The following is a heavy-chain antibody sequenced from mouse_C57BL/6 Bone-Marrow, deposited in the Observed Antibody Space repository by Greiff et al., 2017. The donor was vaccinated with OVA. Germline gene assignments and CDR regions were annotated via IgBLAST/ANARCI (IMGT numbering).Heavy chain of an antibody. CDR2: INPGSGGT. CDR3: ARPYGNYLYAMDY. CDR1: GYAFTNYL. V-gene: IGHV1-54*01. Sequence: VQLQQSGAELVRPGTSVKVSCKASGYAFTNYLIEWVKQRPGQGLEWIGVINPGSGGTNYNEKFKGKATLTAAKSSSTAYMQLSSLTSEDSAVYFCARPYGNYLYAMDYWGQGTSVTVSS. J-gene: IGHJ4*01. D-gene: IGHD2-1*01.